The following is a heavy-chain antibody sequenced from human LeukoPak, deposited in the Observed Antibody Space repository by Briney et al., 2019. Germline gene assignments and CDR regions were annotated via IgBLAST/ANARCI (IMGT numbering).Heavy chain of an antibody. V-gene: IGHV1-8*01. CDR1: GYTFTSYD. CDR2: MNPNSGNT. Sequence: ASVKVSCKASGYTFTSYDIDWVRQATGQGLEWMGWMNPNSGNTGYAQKFQGGVTMTRNTSISTAYMELSSLRSEDTAVYYCARLTYYYDSSGYYFDYWGQGTLVTVSS. CDR3: ARLTYYYDSSGYYFDY. J-gene: IGHJ4*02. D-gene: IGHD3-22*01.